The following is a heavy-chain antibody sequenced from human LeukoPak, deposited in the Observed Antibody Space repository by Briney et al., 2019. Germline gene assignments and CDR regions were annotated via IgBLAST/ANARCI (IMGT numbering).Heavy chain of an antibody. Sequence: GASVKVSCKASGYTFTSYDINWVRQATGQGLEWMGWMNPNSGNTGYAQKFQGRVTITADKSTSTAYMELSSLRSEDTAVYYCARDWEVGYDASFDYWGQGTLVTVSS. J-gene: IGHJ4*02. CDR1: GYTFTSYD. D-gene: IGHD1-26*01. CDR3: ARDWEVGYDASFDY. V-gene: IGHV1-8*03. CDR2: MNPNSGNT.